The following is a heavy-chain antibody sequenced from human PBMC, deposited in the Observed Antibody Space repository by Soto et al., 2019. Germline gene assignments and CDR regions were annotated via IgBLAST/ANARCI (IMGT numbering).Heavy chain of an antibody. CDR1: GGTFSSYT. D-gene: IGHD4-17*01. V-gene: IGHV1-69*02. J-gene: IGHJ4*02. CDR3: ARGPRHGDHYFDY. Sequence: ASVKVSCKASGGTFSSYTISWVRQAPGQGLEWMGRIIPILGIANYAQKFQGRVTITADKSTSTAYMELSSLRSEDTAVYYCARGPRHGDHYFDYWGQGTLVTVSS. CDR2: IIPILGIA.